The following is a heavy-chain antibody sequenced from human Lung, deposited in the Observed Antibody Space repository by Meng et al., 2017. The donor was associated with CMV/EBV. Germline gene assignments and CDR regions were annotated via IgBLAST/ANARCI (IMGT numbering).Heavy chain of an antibody. D-gene: IGHD6-19*01. V-gene: IGHV3-48*03. Sequence: GESLKISCAASGFTFSSYEMNWVRQAPGKGLEWVSYISSSGGTIYYADSVKGRFTISRDNAKNSLYLQMNSLRAEDTAVYYCAREGIAVAGTGFDYWGQGTLVTVSS. CDR1: GFTFSSYE. CDR2: ISSSGGTI. CDR3: AREGIAVAGTGFDY. J-gene: IGHJ4*02.